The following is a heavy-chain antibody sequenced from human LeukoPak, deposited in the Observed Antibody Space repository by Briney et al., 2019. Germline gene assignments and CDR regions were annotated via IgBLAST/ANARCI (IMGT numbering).Heavy chain of an antibody. V-gene: IGHV3-74*01. D-gene: IGHD3-10*01. Sequence: PGGSLRLSCAASGFTFSTYWMHWVRQAPGKGLVWVSGVNTDGSRTNYADSVKGRFTISRDNAKNTLQLQMNSLRAEDTAVYYCARDGLVVRGTFPENWFDPWGQGTLVTVSS. CDR3: ARDGLVVRGTFPENWFDP. J-gene: IGHJ5*02. CDR2: VNTDGSRT. CDR1: GFTFSTYW.